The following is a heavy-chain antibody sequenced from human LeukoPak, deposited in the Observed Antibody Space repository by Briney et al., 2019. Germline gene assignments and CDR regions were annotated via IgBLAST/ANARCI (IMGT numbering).Heavy chain of an antibody. J-gene: IGHJ5*02. D-gene: IGHD4-17*01. V-gene: IGHV1-69*04. CDR1: GGTFSSYA. Sequence: ASVKVSCKASGGTFSSYAISWVRQAPGQGLEWMGRIIPILGIANYAQKFQGRVTITADKSTSTAYMELSSLRSEDTAVYYCANDYGSEESHLEPSWGQGTPVTVSS. CDR3: ANDYGSEESHLEPS. CDR2: IIPILGIA.